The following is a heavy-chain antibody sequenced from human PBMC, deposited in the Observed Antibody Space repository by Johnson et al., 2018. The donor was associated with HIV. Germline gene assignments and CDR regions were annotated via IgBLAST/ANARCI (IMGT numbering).Heavy chain of an antibody. Sequence: QMQLVESGGGVVQPGRSLRLSCAASGFTFSSYAMHWVRQAPGKGLEWVAIIWYDGTNKFYTDSVKGRFTISRDNSKKTVYLQMSSLRAEDAAVYYCARDFSSSWGRAFDIWGQGTMVTVSS. CDR2: IWYDGTNK. D-gene: IGHD6-13*01. J-gene: IGHJ3*02. CDR1: GFTFSSYA. V-gene: IGHV3-33*08. CDR3: ARDFSSSWGRAFDI.